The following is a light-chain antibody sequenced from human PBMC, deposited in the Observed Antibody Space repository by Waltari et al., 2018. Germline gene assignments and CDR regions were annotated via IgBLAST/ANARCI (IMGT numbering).Light chain of an antibody. Sequence: DIEMTQSPDSLTVPLGARATINCRASQTLFYSSYNKTYLAWYQQQPVQPPKLLITWASTRESGVPDRFTGSGSGTDCTLTISNLQAEDVAVYYCQQYYTTPPLTFGQGTRLEIK. CDR3: QQYYTTPPLT. J-gene: IGKJ5*01. CDR2: WAS. V-gene: IGKV4-1*01. CDR1: QTLFYSSYNKTY.